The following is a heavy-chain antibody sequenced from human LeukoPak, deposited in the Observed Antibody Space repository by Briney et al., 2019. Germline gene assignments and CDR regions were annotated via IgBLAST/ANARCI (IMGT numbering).Heavy chain of an antibody. J-gene: IGHJ4*02. D-gene: IGHD3-3*01. Sequence: PGGSLRLSCAASGFTFSSYAMSWVRQAPGKGLEWVSAISGSGGSTYYADSVKGRFTISRDNSKNMLYLQMNSLRAEDTAVYYCALVPTYYDFWSGYIDYWGQGTLVTVSS. CDR1: GFTFSSYA. V-gene: IGHV3-23*01. CDR2: ISGSGGST. CDR3: ALVPTYYDFWSGYIDY.